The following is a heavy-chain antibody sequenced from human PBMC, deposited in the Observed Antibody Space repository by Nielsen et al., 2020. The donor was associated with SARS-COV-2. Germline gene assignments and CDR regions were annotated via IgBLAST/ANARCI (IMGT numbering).Heavy chain of an antibody. D-gene: IGHD3-10*01. CDR3: AKGFGETFDS. V-gene: IGHV3-23*01. CDR2: LSGSGDRETSA. Sequence: GESLKISCTASGFTFSNYPMSWVRQAPGKGLEWVSGLSGSGDRETSAHYADSVKGRFTISRDNSKNTVFLQMNSLRAEDTALYYCAKGFGETFDSWGQGSLVTVSS. CDR1: GFTFSNYP. J-gene: IGHJ4*02.